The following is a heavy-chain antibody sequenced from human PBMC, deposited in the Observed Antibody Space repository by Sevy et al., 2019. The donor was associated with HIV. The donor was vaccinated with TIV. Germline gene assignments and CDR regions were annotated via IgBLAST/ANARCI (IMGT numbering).Heavy chain of an antibody. Sequence: GESLKISCKGSGYSFTSYSIGWVRQMPGKGLEWMGIIYPGDSDTRHSPSFQGQVTISADKSISTANRQWSSLKASDTAMYYCARRRAYYYDSSGYRYQNAFDIWGQGTMVTVSS. CDR1: GYSFTSYS. J-gene: IGHJ3*02. D-gene: IGHD3-22*01. V-gene: IGHV5-51*01. CDR3: ARRRAYYYDSSGYRYQNAFDI. CDR2: IYPGDSDT.